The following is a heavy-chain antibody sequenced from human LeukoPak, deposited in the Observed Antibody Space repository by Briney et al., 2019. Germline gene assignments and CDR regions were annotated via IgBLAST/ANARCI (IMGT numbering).Heavy chain of an antibody. CDR2: ISGSGSTI. J-gene: IGHJ4*02. D-gene: IGHD3-10*01. V-gene: IGHV3-48*04. Sequence: GGSLRLSCAASGFTFSSYGMHWVRQAPGKGLEWVSYISGSGSTIYYADSVKGRFTISRDNAKNSLYLQMNSLRAEDTAVYYCASYLIKSLDYWGQGTLVTVSS. CDR3: ASYLIKSLDY. CDR1: GFTFSSYG.